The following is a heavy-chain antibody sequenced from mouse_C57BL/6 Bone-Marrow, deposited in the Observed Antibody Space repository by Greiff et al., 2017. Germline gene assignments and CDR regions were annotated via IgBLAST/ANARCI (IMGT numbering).Heavy chain of an antibody. CDR3: ARGIYYYGSSYVFYAMDY. CDR1: GYAFTNYL. J-gene: IGHJ4*01. D-gene: IGHD1-1*01. V-gene: IGHV1-54*01. Sequence: QVQLQQSGAELVRPGTSVKVSCKASGYAFTNYLIEWVKQRPGQGLEWIGVINPGSGGTNYNEKFKGKATLTADKSSSTAYMQLSSLTSEDSAVYFCARGIYYYGSSYVFYAMDYWGQGTSVTVSS. CDR2: INPGSGGT.